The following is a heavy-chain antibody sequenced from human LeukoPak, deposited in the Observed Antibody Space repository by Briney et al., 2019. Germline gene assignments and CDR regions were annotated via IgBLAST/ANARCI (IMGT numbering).Heavy chain of an antibody. D-gene: IGHD3-10*01. V-gene: IGHV4-34*01. J-gene: IGHJ4*02. CDR2: INHSGGT. CDR3: ARGVDYYGV. Sequence: PSQTLSLTCTVYGGSFSGYSWNWIRQPPVKGMEWIGEINHSGGTNYNPSLKSRVTISVDTSKKQFSLKLSSVTAADTAVYYCARGVDYYGVWGQGTLVTVSS. CDR1: GGSFSGYS.